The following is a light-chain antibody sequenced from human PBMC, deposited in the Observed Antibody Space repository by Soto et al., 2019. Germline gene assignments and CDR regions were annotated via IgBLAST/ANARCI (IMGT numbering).Light chain of an antibody. CDR1: QSVLYSSNNKNS. J-gene: IGKJ1*01. CDR3: QQYGSSPPT. CDR2: WAS. V-gene: IGKV4-1*01. Sequence: DIVMTQSPDSLAVSLGERATINCKSSQSVLYSSNNKNSVAWYQQKPGQPPQLLIYWASTRESGVPDRFSGSESGTDFTLTISRLEPEDFAVYYCQQYGSSPPTFGQGTKVDIK.